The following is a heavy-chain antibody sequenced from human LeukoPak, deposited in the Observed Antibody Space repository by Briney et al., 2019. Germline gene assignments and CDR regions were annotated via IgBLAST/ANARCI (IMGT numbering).Heavy chain of an antibody. D-gene: IGHD3-10*01. CDR3: AKDLGVDYYGSGTFYKEDYYYYMDV. V-gene: IGHV3-9*01. J-gene: IGHJ6*03. CDR2: ISSNRGSI. CDR1: GFTFEDYA. Sequence: GRSLRLSCAPSGFTFEDYAMHWVRQAPGKGLEWVSDISSNRGSIVYADSVKGRYTIYRDNAKNLLYLQMNSVRAEDTALYYCAKDLGVDYYGSGTFYKEDYYYYMDVWGKGTTVTVSS.